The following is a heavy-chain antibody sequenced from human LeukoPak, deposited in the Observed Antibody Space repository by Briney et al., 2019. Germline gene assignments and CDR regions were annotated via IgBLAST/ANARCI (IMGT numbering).Heavy chain of an antibody. J-gene: IGHJ6*03. D-gene: IGHD2-15*01. CDR3: ARAHWVAATKLYYYMDV. CDR1: GGSISSYY. Sequence: SETLSLTCTVSGGSISSYYWSWIRQPPGKGLEWIGYIYYSGSTNYNPSLKSRVTISVDTSKNQFSLRLSSVTAADTAVYYCARAHWVAATKLYYYMDVWGKGTTVTVSS. V-gene: IGHV4-59*01. CDR2: IYYSGST.